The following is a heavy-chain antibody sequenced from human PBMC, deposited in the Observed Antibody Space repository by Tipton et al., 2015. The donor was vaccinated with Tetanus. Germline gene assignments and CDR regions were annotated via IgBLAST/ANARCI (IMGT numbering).Heavy chain of an antibody. CDR3: AKSLYGGTDY. V-gene: IGHV3-23*01. CDR2: ISGGGGST. Sequence: GSLRLSCAASGFTFSTYAMSWVRQAPGKGLEWVSGISGGGGSTNYADSVKGRFSISRDNSKNTLYLQMNSPRAEDTALYYCAKSLYGGTDYWGQGTLVTVSS. J-gene: IGHJ4*02. D-gene: IGHD2-2*02. CDR1: GFTFSTYA.